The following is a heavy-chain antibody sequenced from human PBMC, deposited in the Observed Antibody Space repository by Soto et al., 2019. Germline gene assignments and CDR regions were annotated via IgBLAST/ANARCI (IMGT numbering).Heavy chain of an antibody. J-gene: IGHJ3*02. CDR1: GFTFSSYA. CDR3: AGVNGGNSDDAFDI. V-gene: IGHV3-30-3*01. CDR2: ISYDGSNK. Sequence: GGSLRLSCAASGFTFSSYAMHWVRQAPGKGLEWVAVISYDGSNKYYADSVKGRFTISRDNSKNTLYLQMNSLRAEDTAVYYCAGVNGGNSDDAFDIWGQGTMVTVSS. D-gene: IGHD2-21*02.